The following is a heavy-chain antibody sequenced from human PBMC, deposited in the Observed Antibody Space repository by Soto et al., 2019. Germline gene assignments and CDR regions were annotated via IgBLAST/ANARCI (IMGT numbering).Heavy chain of an antibody. CDR3: ARTIVLMVYAIGFGHEDYFDY. CDR1: GFTFSDYY. V-gene: IGHV3-11*01. J-gene: IGHJ4*02. Sequence: QVQLVESGGGLVKPGGSLRLSCAASGFTFSDYYMSWIRQAPGKGLEWVSYISSSGSTIYYADSVKGRFTISRDNAKNSLYLQMNSLRAEDTAVYYCARTIVLMVYAIGFGHEDYFDYWGQGTLVTVSS. D-gene: IGHD2-8*01. CDR2: ISSSGSTI.